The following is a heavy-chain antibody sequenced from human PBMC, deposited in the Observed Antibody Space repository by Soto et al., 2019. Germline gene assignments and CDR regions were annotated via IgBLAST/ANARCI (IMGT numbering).Heavy chain of an antibody. V-gene: IGHV3-21*01. CDR1: GFTLIPYS. Sequence: GESLIHSCAASGFTLIPYSMNWVRQAPEKGPEWVSCITGSSDYIYYADSVKGRFTISRDNAKNSLYLQMNNLRAEDTAVHYCVRVCLQYISSETGGIEPWDQGILATVS. D-gene: IGHD1-1*01. CDR2: ITGSSDYI. J-gene: IGHJ5*02. CDR3: VRVCLQYISSETGGIEP.